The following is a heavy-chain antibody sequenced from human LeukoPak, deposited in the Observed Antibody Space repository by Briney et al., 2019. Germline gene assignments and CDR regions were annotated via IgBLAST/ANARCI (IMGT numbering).Heavy chain of an antibody. V-gene: IGHV4-38-2*01. CDR1: GYSISSGYY. CDR3: ARHHSSGWNNWFDP. CDR2: IYHSGST. D-gene: IGHD6-19*01. Sequence: SETLPLTXAVSGYSISSGYYWGWFRQPPGKGLEWIGSIYHSGSTYYNPSLKSRVTISVDTSKNQFSLKLSSVTAADTAVYYCARHHSSGWNNWFDPWGQGTLVTVSS. J-gene: IGHJ5*02.